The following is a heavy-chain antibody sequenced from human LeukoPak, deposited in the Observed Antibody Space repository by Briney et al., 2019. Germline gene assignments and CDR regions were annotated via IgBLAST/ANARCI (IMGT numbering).Heavy chain of an antibody. J-gene: IGHJ4*02. V-gene: IGHV3-7*01. D-gene: IGHD3-16*02. Sequence: GGSLRLSCAASGFTFSSYAMSWVRQAPGKGLEWVANIKQDGSEKYYVDSVKGRFTISRDNAKNSLYLQMNSLRAEDTAVYYCAFGGLSVFDYWGQGTLVTVSS. CDR3: AFGGLSVFDY. CDR2: IKQDGSEK. CDR1: GFTFSSYA.